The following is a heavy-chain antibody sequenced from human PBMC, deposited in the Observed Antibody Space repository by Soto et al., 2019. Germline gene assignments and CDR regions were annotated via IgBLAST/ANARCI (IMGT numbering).Heavy chain of an antibody. D-gene: IGHD6-13*01. CDR2: IIPVFGPP. V-gene: IGHV1-69*01. CDR1: RGTFTTDA. Sequence: QVQLVQSGAEVKKPGSSVSVSCKSSRGTFTTDAISWVRQAPGQGLEWMGVIIPVFGPPTYAQKFQGRLTITADESTTAAHLELRNLRSEDTSIYYCARGGHNSGWYRTFDFLGQGTLVTVSS. J-gene: IGHJ4*02. CDR3: ARGGHNSGWYRTFDF.